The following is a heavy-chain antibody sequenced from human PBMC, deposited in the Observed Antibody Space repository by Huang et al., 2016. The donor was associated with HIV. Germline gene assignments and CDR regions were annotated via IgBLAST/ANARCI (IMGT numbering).Heavy chain of an antibody. D-gene: IGHD3-10*01. CDR3: VRGGLLWFGELST. CDR1: GYTFTNYD. V-gene: IGHV1-8*01. CDR2: MNPYSGYT. J-gene: IGHJ5*02. Sequence: QVQLVQSGAEVKKPGASVKVSCKASGYTFTNYDINWVRQATGQGREWMGWMNPYSGYTGCAPTSQRRVTMTRNTSISTAYMELSRLRCEYTAVYYCVRGGLLWFGELSTWGQGTLVTVSS.